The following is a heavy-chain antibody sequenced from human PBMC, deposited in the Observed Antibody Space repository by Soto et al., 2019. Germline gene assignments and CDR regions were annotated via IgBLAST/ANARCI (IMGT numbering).Heavy chain of an antibody. J-gene: IGHJ3*02. Sequence: QVQLQESGPGLVKPSQTLSLTCTVSGGSISSGGYYWSWIRQHPGKGLERIGYIYYSGSTYYNPYLKSRVTISVDTSKNQFSLKLSSVTAADTAVYYCARVGDYGDYGAGAFDIWGQGTMVTVSS. V-gene: IGHV4-31*03. CDR1: GGSISSGGYY. CDR3: ARVGDYGDYGAGAFDI. D-gene: IGHD4-17*01. CDR2: IYYSGST.